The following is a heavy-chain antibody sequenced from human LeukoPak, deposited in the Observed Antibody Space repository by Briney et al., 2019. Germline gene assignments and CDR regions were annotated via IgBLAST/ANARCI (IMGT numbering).Heavy chain of an antibody. CDR3: ASVRGVVSFGQFQDY. D-gene: IGHD3/OR15-3a*01. V-gene: IGHV3-48*02. J-gene: IGHJ4*02. CDR1: GFTFSSYS. CDR2: ISSSSSTI. Sequence: GGSLRLSCAASGFTFSSYSMNWVRQAPGKGLEWVSYISSSSSTIYYADSVKGRFTISRDNAKNSLYLQMNSLRDEDTAVYYCASVRGVVSFGQFQDYWGQGTLVTVSS.